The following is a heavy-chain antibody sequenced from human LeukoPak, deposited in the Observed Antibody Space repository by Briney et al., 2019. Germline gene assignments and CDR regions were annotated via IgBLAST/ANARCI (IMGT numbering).Heavy chain of an antibody. CDR3: ARDFYDSSGYYYVS. J-gene: IGHJ4*02. Sequence: PGGSLRLSCAASGFTFSSYAMSWVRQAPGKGLEWVSVIYSGGSTYYADSVKGRFTISRHNSKNTLYLQMNSLRAEDTAVYYCARDFYDSSGYYYVSWGQGTLVTVSS. D-gene: IGHD3-22*01. V-gene: IGHV3-53*04. CDR1: GFTFSSYA. CDR2: IYSGGST.